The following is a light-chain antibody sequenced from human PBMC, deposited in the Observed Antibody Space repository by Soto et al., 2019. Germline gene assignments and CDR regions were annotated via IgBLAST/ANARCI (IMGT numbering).Light chain of an antibody. Sequence: QSVLTQPASVSGAPGQSITVSCTGTSSDVGGYNYVSWFQQTPGQSPKLSIYEATTRPSGASTRVSGFKAGNTASLTMPGLQAKDEADYYCSSYSSSAPLSVFGTGPKVTVL. V-gene: IGLV2-14*01. CDR1: SSDVGGYNY. CDR2: EAT. J-gene: IGLJ1*01. CDR3: SSYSSSAPLSV.